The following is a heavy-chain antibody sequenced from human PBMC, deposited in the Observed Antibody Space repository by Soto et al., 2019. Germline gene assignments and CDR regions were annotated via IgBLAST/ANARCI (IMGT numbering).Heavy chain of an antibody. J-gene: IGHJ4*02. V-gene: IGHV3-48*01. Sequence: PGESLKISCAASGFTFNNYSMNWVRQAPGKGLEWVSYISSSSSTIYSADSVKGRFTISRDNAKNSLYLQMNSLRAEDTAVYYCARDKGRSPLDYWGQGTLVTVSS. D-gene: IGHD2-15*01. CDR3: ARDKGRSPLDY. CDR2: ISSSSSTI. CDR1: GFTFNNYS.